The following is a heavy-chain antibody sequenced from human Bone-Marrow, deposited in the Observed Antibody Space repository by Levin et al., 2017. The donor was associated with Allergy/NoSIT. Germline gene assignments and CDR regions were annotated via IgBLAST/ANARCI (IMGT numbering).Heavy chain of an antibody. D-gene: IGHD3-22*01. CDR1: GYTFTSYV. V-gene: IGHV1-3*04. Sequence: GGSLRLSCRTVGYTFTSYVIHWLRQAPGRRLEWMGCINTSNDNTRYSQNFQGRVHMTRDTSATTAYMELSSLISEDTAVYYCARDMAYYFDNSGPFEYWGHGTLVTVSS. CDR2: INTSNDNT. CDR3: ARDMAYYFDNSGPFEY. J-gene: IGHJ4*01.